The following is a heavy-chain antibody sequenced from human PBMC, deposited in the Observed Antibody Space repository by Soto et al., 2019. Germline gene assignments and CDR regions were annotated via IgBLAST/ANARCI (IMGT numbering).Heavy chain of an antibody. CDR2: IKQDESDK. CDR3: AAYCYTMTCTHFHGYS. D-gene: IGHD3-16*02. Sequence: GSLRLSCAASGFRFRDYWMSWVRQAPGKGLEWVANIKQDESDKYYVDSVKGRFTISRDNAKNALYLQMNSLRVEDTAVYYCAAYCYTMTCTHFHGYSWGQGTQVTVS. J-gene: IGHJ5*02. V-gene: IGHV3-7*03. CDR1: GFRFRDYW.